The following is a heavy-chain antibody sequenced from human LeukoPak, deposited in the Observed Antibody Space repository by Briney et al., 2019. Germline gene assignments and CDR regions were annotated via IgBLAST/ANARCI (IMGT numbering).Heavy chain of an antibody. CDR1: GFTFSSYA. J-gene: IGHJ4*02. CDR2: ISGSGGST. Sequence: GGSLRLSCAASGFTFSSYAMSWVRQAPGKGLEWVSAISGSGGSTYYADSVKGRFTISRENSKNTLYLQMTSLRAEDTAVYYCAKDGRVRGVIRFFDYWGQGTLVTVSS. D-gene: IGHD3-10*01. V-gene: IGHV3-23*01. CDR3: AKDGRVRGVIRFFDY.